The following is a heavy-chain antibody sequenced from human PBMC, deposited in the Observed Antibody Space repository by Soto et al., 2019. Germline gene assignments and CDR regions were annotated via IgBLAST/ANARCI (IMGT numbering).Heavy chain of an antibody. CDR2: IKTKAESYAT. CDR1: GFRFSGSD. CDR3: TRRDCSDGNCYSDFDY. J-gene: IGHJ4*02. Sequence: EVHLVESGGGLVQPGGSLKLSCAASGFRFSGSDMHWVRQASGEGLEWVARIKTKAESYATALAASVKGRFSISRDDTKNTAYLEMNSLKTEDTAVYYCTRRDCSDGNCYSDFDYWGQGALVTVSS. D-gene: IGHD2-15*01. V-gene: IGHV3-73*01.